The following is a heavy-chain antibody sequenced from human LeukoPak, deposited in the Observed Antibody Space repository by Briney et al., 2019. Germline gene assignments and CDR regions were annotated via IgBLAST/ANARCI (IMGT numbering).Heavy chain of an antibody. CDR2: IYHSGST. J-gene: IGHJ3*02. D-gene: IGHD2-2*01. CDR3: ARVVPAAWNAFDI. V-gene: IGHV4-30-2*01. Sequence: PSQTLSLTCTVSGGSISSGGYYWSWIRQPPGKGLEWIGYIYHSGSTYYNPSLKSRVTISVDRSKNQFSLKLSSVTAADTVVYYCARVVPAAWNAFDIWGQGTMVTVSS. CDR1: GGSISSGGYY.